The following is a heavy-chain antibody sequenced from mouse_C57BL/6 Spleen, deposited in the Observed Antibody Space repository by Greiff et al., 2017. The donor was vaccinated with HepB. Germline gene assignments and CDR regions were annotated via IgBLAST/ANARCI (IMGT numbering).Heavy chain of an antibody. D-gene: IGHD1-1*01. CDR1: GYAFSSSW. CDR2: IYPGDGDT. CDR3: ARSHYYGSSYAMDY. Sequence: VQLQQSGPELVKPGASVKISCKASGYAFSSSWMNWVKQSPGKGLEWIGRIYPGDGDTNYNGKFKGKATLTADKSSSTAYMQLSSLTSEDSAVYFCARSHYYGSSYAMDYWGQGTSVTVSS. V-gene: IGHV1-82*01. J-gene: IGHJ4*01.